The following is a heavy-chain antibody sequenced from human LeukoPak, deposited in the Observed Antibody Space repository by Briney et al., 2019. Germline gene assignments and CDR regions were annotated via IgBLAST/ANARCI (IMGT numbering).Heavy chain of an antibody. V-gene: IGHV3-21*01. J-gene: IGHJ4*02. Sequence: PGGSLRLSCAASGFTFSSYSMNWVRQAPGKGLEWVSSISSSSSYIYYADSVKGRFTISRDNAKTSLYLQMNSLRAEDTAVYYCARESGDGYTHRGFDYWGQGTLVSVSS. CDR2: ISSSSSYI. CDR1: GFTFSSYS. CDR3: ARESGDGYTHRGFDY. D-gene: IGHD5-24*01.